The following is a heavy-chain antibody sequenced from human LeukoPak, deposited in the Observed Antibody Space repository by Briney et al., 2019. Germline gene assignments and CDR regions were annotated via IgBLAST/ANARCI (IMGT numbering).Heavy chain of an antibody. V-gene: IGHV3-74*01. D-gene: IGHD2-21*01. Sequence: GGSLRLPCAASGFTFSNYWMHWVRQVPGKGLVWVSRINDDGSATFYADSVKGRFTISRDNAKNTLFLQINSLRAEDTAVYYCARDFVVNYGWAAFDIWGQGTMVTVSS. CDR2: INDDGSAT. CDR1: GFTFSNYW. CDR3: ARDFVVNYGWAAFDI. J-gene: IGHJ3*02.